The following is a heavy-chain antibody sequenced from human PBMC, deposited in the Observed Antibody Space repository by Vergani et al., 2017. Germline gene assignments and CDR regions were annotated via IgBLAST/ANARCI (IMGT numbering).Heavy chain of an antibody. CDR3: ARLFYGSGSYAPIDY. CDR2: IYHSGST. D-gene: IGHD3-10*01. J-gene: IGHJ4*02. CDR1: GYSISSGYY. Sequence: QVQLQESGPGLVKPSETLSLTCAASGYSISSGYYWGWIRQPPGKGLEWIGSIYHSGSTYYNPSLKSRVTISVDTSKNQFSLKLSSVTAADTAVYYCARLFYGSGSYAPIDYWGQGTLVTVSS. V-gene: IGHV4-38-2*01.